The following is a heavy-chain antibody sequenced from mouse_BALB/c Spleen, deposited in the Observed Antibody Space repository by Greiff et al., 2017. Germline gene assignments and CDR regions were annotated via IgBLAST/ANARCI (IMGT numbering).Heavy chain of an antibody. CDR1: GFTFSSYG. D-gene: IGHD1-1*01. CDR3: ARGSTVVAHFDY. V-gene: IGHV5-6-3*01. J-gene: IGHJ2*01. Sequence: EVKLVESGGGLVQPGGSLKLSCAASGFTFSSYGMSWVRQTPDKRLELVATINSNGGSTYYPDSVKGRFTISRDNAKNTLYLQMSSLKSEDTAMYYCARGSTVVAHFDYWGQGTTLTVSS. CDR2: INSNGGST.